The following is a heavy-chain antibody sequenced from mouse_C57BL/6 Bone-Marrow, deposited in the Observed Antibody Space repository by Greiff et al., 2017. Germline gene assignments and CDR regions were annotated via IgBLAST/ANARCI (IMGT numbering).Heavy chain of an antibody. D-gene: IGHD2-2*01. V-gene: IGHV1-55*01. CDR3: ASSTMVTTTGYYFDY. Sequence: VQLQQPGAELVKPGASVKMSCKASGYTFTSYWITWVKQRPGQGLEWIGDIYPGSGSTNYNEQFKSKATLTVDTSSSTAYMQLSSLTSEDSAVYYCASSTMVTTTGYYFDYWGQGTTLTVSS. J-gene: IGHJ2*01. CDR2: IYPGSGST. CDR1: GYTFTSYW.